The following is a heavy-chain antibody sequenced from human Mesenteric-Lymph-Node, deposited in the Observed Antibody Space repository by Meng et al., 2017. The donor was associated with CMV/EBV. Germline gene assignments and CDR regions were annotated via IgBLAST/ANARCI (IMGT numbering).Heavy chain of an antibody. Sequence: ASVKVSCKASGYYFASYSISWVRQAPGQGLEWMGRSSAYNGDTNYGQKFRGRVTMTTDTSTNKAYMELRSLRSDDTAMYYCAADYCGSVGRPCNLEYWGQGTLVTVSS. D-gene: IGHD1-26*01. J-gene: IGHJ4*02. CDR2: SSAYNGDT. CDR3: AADYCGSVGRPCNLEY. V-gene: IGHV1-18*04. CDR1: GYYFASYS.